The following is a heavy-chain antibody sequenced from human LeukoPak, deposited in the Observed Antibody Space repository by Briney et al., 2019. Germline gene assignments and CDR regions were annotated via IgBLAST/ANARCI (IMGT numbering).Heavy chain of an antibody. V-gene: IGHV3-7*01. J-gene: IGHJ4*01. CDR1: GFTFTDFW. Sequence: SGGSLRLSCEVSGFTFTDFWMNWVRQAPGKGPEWVASIRQDGSEKTYVDSVKGRFTISRDNTKNSLSLQLNGLRAEDTAVYYCARDGTAPGLYFDLWGQGTLVTVS. CDR3: ARDGTAPGLYFDL. D-gene: IGHD6-13*01. CDR2: IRQDGSEK.